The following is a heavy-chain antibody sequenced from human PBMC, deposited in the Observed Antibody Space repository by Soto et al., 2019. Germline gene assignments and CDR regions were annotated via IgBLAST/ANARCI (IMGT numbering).Heavy chain of an antibody. D-gene: IGHD3-3*01. CDR2: IGSSGST. CDR1: GFTFDTYA. CDR3: AKGFRSLEWYSLAPFDY. Sequence: GGSLRLSCVASGFTFDTYALNWVSQAPGKGLEWVSAIGSSGSTYYADSVKGRFTISRDTPKKTLYLQMNSLRVEDTAKYYCAKGFRSLEWYSLAPFDYWGQGALVTVSS. J-gene: IGHJ4*02. V-gene: IGHV3-23*01.